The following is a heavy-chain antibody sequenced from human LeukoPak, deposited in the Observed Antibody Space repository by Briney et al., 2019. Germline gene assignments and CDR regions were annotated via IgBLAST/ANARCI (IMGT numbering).Heavy chain of an antibody. Sequence: PGGSLRLSCAASGFTFSSYAMSWVRQAPGKGLEWVSAISGSGGSTYYADSVKGRFTISRDNSKNTLYLQMNSLRAEDTAVYYCAKDSLVGARSYYFDYWAREPWSPSPQ. V-gene: IGHV3-23*01. CDR2: ISGSGGST. J-gene: IGHJ4*02. D-gene: IGHD1-26*01. CDR3: AKDSLVGARSYYFDY. CDR1: GFTFSSYA.